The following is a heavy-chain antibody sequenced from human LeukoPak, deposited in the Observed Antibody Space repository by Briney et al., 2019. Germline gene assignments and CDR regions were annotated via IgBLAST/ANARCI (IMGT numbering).Heavy chain of an antibody. V-gene: IGHV3-30-3*02. J-gene: IGHJ3*02. CDR3: AKRATGSTWAFDI. Sequence: GRSLRLSCAASGFTFSSYAMHWVRQAPGKGLEWVAVISYDGSNKYYADSVKGRFTISRDNSKNTLYVQMNSLRAEDTAVYYCAKRATGSTWAFDIWGQGTMVTVSS. CDR1: GFTFSSYA. CDR2: ISYDGSNK.